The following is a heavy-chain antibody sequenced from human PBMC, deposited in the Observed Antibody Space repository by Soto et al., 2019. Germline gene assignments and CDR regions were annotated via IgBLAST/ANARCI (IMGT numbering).Heavy chain of an antibody. V-gene: IGHV1-69*06. CDR1: GGTFSSYA. Sequence: GASVKVSCKVSGGTFSSYAISWVRQAPGQGLEWMGGIIPIFGTENYAQKFQGRVTITADKSTSTAYMELSSLRSEDTAVYYCARVRDSGYDSYYYYYGMDVWGQGTTVTVSS. D-gene: IGHD5-12*01. CDR2: IIPIFGTE. J-gene: IGHJ6*02. CDR3: ARVRDSGYDSYYYYYGMDV.